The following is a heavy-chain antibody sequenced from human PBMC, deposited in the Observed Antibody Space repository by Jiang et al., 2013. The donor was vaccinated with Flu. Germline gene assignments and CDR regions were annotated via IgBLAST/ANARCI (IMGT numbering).Heavy chain of an antibody. V-gene: IGHV4-30-2*01. J-gene: IGHJ4*02. CDR1: GGSISSGGYS. D-gene: IGHD3-22*01. CDR2: IYHSGST. CDR3: ATGVKAVGYDSSGYHFDY. Sequence: LLKPSQTLSLTCAVSGGSISSGGYSWSWIRQPPGKGLEWIGYIYHSGSTYYNPSLKSRVTISVDRSKNQFSLKLSSVTAADTAVYYCATGVKAVGYDSSGYHFDYWGQGTLVTVSS.